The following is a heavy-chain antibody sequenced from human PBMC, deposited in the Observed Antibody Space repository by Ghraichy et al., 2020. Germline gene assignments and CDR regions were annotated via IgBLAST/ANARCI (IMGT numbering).Heavy chain of an antibody. CDR2: ISGSGGST. CDR3: AKGLRFGEFND. CDR1: GFTFSSYA. Sequence: GESLNISCAASGFTFSSYAMSWVRQAPGKGLEWVSAISGSGGSTYYADSVKGRFTISRDNSKNTLYLQMNSLRAEDTAVYYCAKGLRFGEFNDWGQGTLVTVSS. D-gene: IGHD3-10*01. V-gene: IGHV3-23*01. J-gene: IGHJ4*02.